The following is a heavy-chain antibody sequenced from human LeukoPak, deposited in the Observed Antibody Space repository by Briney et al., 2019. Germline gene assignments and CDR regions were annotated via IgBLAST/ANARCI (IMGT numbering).Heavy chain of an antibody. CDR2: IISSGSYM. D-gene: IGHD3-22*01. CDR3: ARHYYDSSGYYSCDY. CDR1: GFTFSSYS. Sequence: VGSLTLSCAASGFTFSSYSMNWVRQAPGKGLEWVSSIISSGSYMYYADSVKGRFTISRDNAKNSLYLQMNSLRDEDTAVYYCARHYYDSSGYYSCDYWGQGTLVIVSS. V-gene: IGHV3-21*06. J-gene: IGHJ4*02.